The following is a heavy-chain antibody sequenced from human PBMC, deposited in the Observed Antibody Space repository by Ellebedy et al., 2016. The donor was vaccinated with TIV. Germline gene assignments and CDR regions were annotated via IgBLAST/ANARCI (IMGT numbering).Heavy chain of an antibody. D-gene: IGHD6-13*01. CDR3: ARPAASYSSSWYDFDC. CDR2: ISSSGTYI. J-gene: IGHJ4*02. CDR1: GFTFSSFT. Sequence: GESLKISCAASGFTFSSFTMNWVRQAPGKGLEWVSSISSSGTYIHNADSVKGRFTISRDNAKNSLYLQMNSLRVEDKAVYYCARPAASYSSSWYDFDCWGQGTLVTVSS. V-gene: IGHV3-21*01.